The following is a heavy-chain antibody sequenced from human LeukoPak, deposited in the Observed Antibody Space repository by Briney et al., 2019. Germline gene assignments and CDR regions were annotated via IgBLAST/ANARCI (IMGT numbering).Heavy chain of an antibody. D-gene: IGHD3-10*01. Sequence: SETLSLTCAVYGGSFSGYYWSWIRQPPGKGLEWIGEINHSGSTNYNPSLKSRVTISVDTSKNQFSLKLSSVTAADTAVYYCARRVVWFGVFDYWGQGTLVTVSS. V-gene: IGHV4-34*01. CDR1: GGSFSGYY. CDR3: ARRVVWFGVFDY. J-gene: IGHJ4*02. CDR2: INHSGST.